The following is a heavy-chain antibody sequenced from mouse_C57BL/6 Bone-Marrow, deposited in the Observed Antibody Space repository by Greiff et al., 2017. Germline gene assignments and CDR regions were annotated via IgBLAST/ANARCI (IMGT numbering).Heavy chain of an antibody. J-gene: IGHJ2*01. CDR3: ARRRQLTFDY. V-gene: IGHV5-9*01. Sequence: EVQLQESGGGLVKPGGSLKLSCAASGFTFSSYTMSWVRQTPEKRLEWVATISGGGGNTYYPDSVKGRFTISRDNAKNTLYLQMSSLRSEDTALYYCARRRQLTFDYWGQGTTLTVSS. CDR2: ISGGGGNT. D-gene: IGHD3-2*02. CDR1: GFTFSSYT.